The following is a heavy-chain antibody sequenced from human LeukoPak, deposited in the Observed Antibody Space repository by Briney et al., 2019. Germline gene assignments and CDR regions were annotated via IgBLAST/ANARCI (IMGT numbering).Heavy chain of an antibody. CDR2: IFVGSGTT. J-gene: IGHJ5*02. CDR1: GITFSSFA. Sequence: SVKVSCKTSGITFSSFAVQWVRQARGQRLEWIGWIFVGSGTTKYAQKFQERVTITRDMSTSTAFMELRRLRFDDTAVYYCAADVIPGPKGFDPWGQGTLVTVSS. D-gene: IGHD2-21*01. V-gene: IGHV1-58*01. CDR3: AADVIPGPKGFDP.